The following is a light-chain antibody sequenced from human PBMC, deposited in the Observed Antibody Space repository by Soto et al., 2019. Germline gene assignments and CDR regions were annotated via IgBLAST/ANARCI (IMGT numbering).Light chain of an antibody. CDR3: QQRSDWPQIT. V-gene: IGKV3-11*01. Sequence: EIVLTQSPATLSLSPGERATLSCRASQSVSRDLAWYQQTPGQAPRLLIYDTSNRATGIPARFSGSGSGTDFTLIISSLEPEDFALYFCQQRSDWPQITFGQGTDWRL. CDR2: DTS. J-gene: IGKJ5*01. CDR1: QSVSRD.